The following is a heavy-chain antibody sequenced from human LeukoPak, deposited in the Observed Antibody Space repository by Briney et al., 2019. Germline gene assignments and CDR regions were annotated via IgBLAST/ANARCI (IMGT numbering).Heavy chain of an antibody. CDR1: GFTFSSYG. Sequence: PGGSLRLSCAASGFTFSSYGMHWVRQAPGKGLEGVAVIWYDGSNKYYADSVKGRFTISRDNSKNTLYLQMNSLRAEYTAVYYCARRGYSSSHYFDYWGQGTLVTVSS. D-gene: IGHD6-6*01. V-gene: IGHV3-33*01. CDR3: ARRGYSSSHYFDY. J-gene: IGHJ4*02. CDR2: IWYDGSNK.